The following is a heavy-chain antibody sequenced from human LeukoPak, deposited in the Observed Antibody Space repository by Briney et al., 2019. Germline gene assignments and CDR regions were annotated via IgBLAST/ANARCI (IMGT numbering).Heavy chain of an antibody. D-gene: IGHD3-10*01. Sequence: ASVKVSCKASGYTFTSYGISWVRQAPGQGLEWMGWISAYNGNSNYAQKLQGRVTMTTDTSTSTDYMELRSLRSDDMAVYYCARDGYRSLIMVRGVRVAFDIWGQGTMVTVSS. J-gene: IGHJ3*02. CDR3: ARDGYRSLIMVRGVRVAFDI. CDR2: ISAYNGNS. CDR1: GYTFTSYG. V-gene: IGHV1-18*03.